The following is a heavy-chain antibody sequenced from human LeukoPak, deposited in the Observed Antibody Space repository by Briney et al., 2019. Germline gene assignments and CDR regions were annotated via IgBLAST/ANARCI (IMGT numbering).Heavy chain of an antibody. J-gene: IGHJ4*02. CDR2: ISDSAGST. CDR1: GFTFSSFA. V-gene: IGHV3-23*01. Sequence: GGSLRLSCAASGFTFSSFAMRWVRQAPGKGLEWLSTISDSAGSTYYADSVKGRFTISRDNSKNTLYLHMTSLRAEDTAVYYCAKLGNFASGSYSDWGEGTLVTVSS. D-gene: IGHD3-10*01. CDR3: AKLGNFASGSYSD.